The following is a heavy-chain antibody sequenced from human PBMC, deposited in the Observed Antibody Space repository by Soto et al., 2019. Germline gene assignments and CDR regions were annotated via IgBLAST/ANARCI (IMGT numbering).Heavy chain of an antibody. J-gene: IGHJ4*02. D-gene: IGHD2-8*02. CDR3: TGEVASGY. Sequence: QVQLVESGGGVVQPGRSLRLSCAVSGVTVSNYGMHWVRQAPGKGLEWVAVISRDGGTKYYADSVKGRFTISRDNSRNTLFLEMNSLRSDDMGVYYCTGEVASGYWGQGTLVTVSS. CDR1: GVTVSNYG. V-gene: IGHV3-30*03. CDR2: ISRDGGTK.